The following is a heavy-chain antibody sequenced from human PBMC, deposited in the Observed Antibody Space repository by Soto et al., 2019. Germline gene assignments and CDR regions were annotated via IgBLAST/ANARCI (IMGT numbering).Heavy chain of an antibody. Sequence: QVQLVQSGGEVKIPGASVKVSCKASGYTFNTYGISWVRQAPGQGLVWMGWISTYNGKTYYAQNFQGRVTMTTDTSPSIAYMKLRSLRSDDTAVYFCARDFCSGGSCYYNWIDPCGQGTPVTVSS. J-gene: IGHJ5*02. V-gene: IGHV1-18*01. D-gene: IGHD2-15*01. CDR3: ARDFCSGGSCYYNWIDP. CDR2: ISTYNGKT. CDR1: GYTFNTYG.